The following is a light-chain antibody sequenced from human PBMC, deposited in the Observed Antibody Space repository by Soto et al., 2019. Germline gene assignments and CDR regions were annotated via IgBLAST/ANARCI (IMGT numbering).Light chain of an antibody. J-gene: IGLJ1*01. CDR1: SSDVGGYNY. CDR3: GSYTTSSNYV. Sequence: QSALTQPPSASGYPGHSVTLSCTGTSSDVGGYNYVSWYQQYPGKAPKLMIYDVSTRPSGVSDRFSGSKSGNTASLTISGLRAEDEADYYCGSYTTSSNYVFGTGTKVTVL. V-gene: IGLV2-14*03. CDR2: DVS.